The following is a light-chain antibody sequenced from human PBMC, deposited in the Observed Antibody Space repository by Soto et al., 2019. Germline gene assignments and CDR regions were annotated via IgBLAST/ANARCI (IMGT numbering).Light chain of an antibody. CDR2: DAS. V-gene: IGKV3-15*01. CDR1: QSVSSN. CDR3: QQYNIWPPFLP. Sequence: EIVMTQSPATLSVSPRERATLSCRASQSVSSNLAWYQQKPGQAPRLLIYDASTRATGIPGRCRGSGSGTELTLPTNSRQSEDFALCYGQQYNIWPPFLPCGPGTKVDI. J-gene: IGKJ3*01.